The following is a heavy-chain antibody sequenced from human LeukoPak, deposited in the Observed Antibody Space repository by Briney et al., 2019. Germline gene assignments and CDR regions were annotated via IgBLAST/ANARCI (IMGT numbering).Heavy chain of an antibody. D-gene: IGHD6-13*01. J-gene: IGHJ5*02. CDR3: ARAPRQQLVTGWFDP. CDR1: GGSINSYY. CDR2: IYYSGST. V-gene: IGHV4-59*01. Sequence: SETLSLTCTVSGGSINSYYWTWIRQPPGKGLEWIGYIYYSGSTNYNPSLKSRVTISVDTSKNQFSLRLTSVTAADTAVYYCARAPRQQLVTGWFDPWGQGTLVTVSS.